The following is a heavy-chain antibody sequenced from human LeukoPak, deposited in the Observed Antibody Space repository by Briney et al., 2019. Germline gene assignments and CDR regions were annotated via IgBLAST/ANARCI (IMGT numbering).Heavy chain of an antibody. CDR3: ATWYNDILAKWFDP. J-gene: IGHJ5*02. Sequence: SETLSLTCTVSGGSISSYYWSWIRQPPGKGLEGIGYIYYSGSTNYNPSLKSQVTISLSTSKSQFSLKLSSVAAADPAVYYCATWYNDILAKWFDPWGQGTLVTVSS. CDR1: GGSISSYY. D-gene: IGHD3-9*01. V-gene: IGHV4-59*01. CDR2: IYYSGST.